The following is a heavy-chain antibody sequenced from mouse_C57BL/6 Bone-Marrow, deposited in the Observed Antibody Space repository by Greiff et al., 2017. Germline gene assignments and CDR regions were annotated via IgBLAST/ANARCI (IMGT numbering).Heavy chain of an antibody. CDR1: GFSLTSYG. V-gene: IGHV2-2*01. CDR2: IWSGGST. J-gene: IGHJ4*01. D-gene: IGHD1-1*01. CDR3: ARTPHYYGSRGYAMDY. Sequence: VKLVESGPGLVQPSQSLSITCTVSGFSLTSYGVPWVRQSPGKGLEWLGVIWSGGSTDYNAAFISRLSISKDNSKSQVFFKMNSLQADDTAIYXCARTPHYYGSRGYAMDYWGQGTSVTVSS.